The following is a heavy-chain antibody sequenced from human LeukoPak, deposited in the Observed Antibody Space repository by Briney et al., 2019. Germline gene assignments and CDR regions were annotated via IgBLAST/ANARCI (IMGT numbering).Heavy chain of an antibody. Sequence: ASVKVSCKASGGTFSSYAISWVRQAPGQGLECMGGIIPIFGTANYAQKFQGRVTITADKSTSTAYMELSSLRSEDTAVYYCARASRSNYYFDYWGQGTLVTVSS. CDR1: GGTFSSYA. D-gene: IGHD1-1*01. CDR3: ARASRSNYYFDY. CDR2: IIPIFGTA. V-gene: IGHV1-69*06. J-gene: IGHJ4*02.